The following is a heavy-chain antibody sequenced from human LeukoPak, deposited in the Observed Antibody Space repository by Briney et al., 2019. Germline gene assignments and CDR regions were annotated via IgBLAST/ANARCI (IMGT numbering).Heavy chain of an antibody. Sequence: GGSLRLSCAASGFTFSSYEMNWVRQAPGKGLEWVSYISSSGSTIYYADSVKGRFTIPRDNAKNSLYLQMNSLRAEDTAVYYCARDDGEYSGYVDYWGQGTLVTVSS. CDR3: ARDDGEYSGYVDY. J-gene: IGHJ4*02. D-gene: IGHD5-12*01. CDR2: ISSSGSTI. V-gene: IGHV3-48*03. CDR1: GFTFSSYE.